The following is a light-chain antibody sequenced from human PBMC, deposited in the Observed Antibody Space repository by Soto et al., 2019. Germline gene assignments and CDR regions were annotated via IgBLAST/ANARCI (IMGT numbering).Light chain of an antibody. V-gene: IGKV1-9*01. CDR1: QGISNY. CDR3: QQRNSYLST. J-gene: IGKJ5*01. CDR2: AAS. Sequence: IQLTQSPSSLCACVEVRVAIICLASQGISNYLAWYQQKAGKAPKLLIYAASALQSGVPSRFSGSGSGTDVTLTISSLQPEDLATYYCQQRNSYLSTCGQGTRLEIK.